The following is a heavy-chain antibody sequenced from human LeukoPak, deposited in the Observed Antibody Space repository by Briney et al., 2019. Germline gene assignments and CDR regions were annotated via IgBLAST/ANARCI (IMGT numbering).Heavy chain of an antibody. CDR2: INHSGST. V-gene: IGHV4-34*01. Sequence: SETLSLTCAVYGGSFSGYYWSWIRQPPGKGLEWIGEINHSGSTNYNPSLKSRVTISVDTSKNQFSLKLSSVTAADTAVYYCARGLNGDYPEGYFDYWGQGTLVTVSS. CDR1: GGSFSGYY. CDR3: ARGLNGDYPEGYFDY. J-gene: IGHJ4*02. D-gene: IGHD4-17*01.